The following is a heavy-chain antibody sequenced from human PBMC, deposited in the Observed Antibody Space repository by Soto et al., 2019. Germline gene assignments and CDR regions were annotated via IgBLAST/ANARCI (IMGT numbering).Heavy chain of an antibody. CDR3: VRGNSGWSPYRSRLFHFYYMDV. J-gene: IGHJ6*03. CDR1: GCSISSYY. D-gene: IGHD6-19*01. CDR2: ISDSGNT. Sequence: SETLSLTCTVSGCSISSYYWTWIRQPPGKGLEWLGYISDSGNTNYNPSLKSRVAMSIDTSKRQLSLNLWSLTAADTAVYYCVRGNSGWSPYRSRLFHFYYMDVWGKGTTVTVYS. V-gene: IGHV4-59*08.